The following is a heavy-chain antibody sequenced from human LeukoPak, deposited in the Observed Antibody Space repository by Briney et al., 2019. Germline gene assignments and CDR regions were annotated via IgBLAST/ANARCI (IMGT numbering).Heavy chain of an antibody. CDR1: GGSISSYY. CDR3: ARSPRGRELRFDY. V-gene: IGHV4-59*01. Sequence: SETLSLACTVSGGSISSYYWSWIRQPPGKGLEWIGYIYYSGSTNYNPSLKSRVTISVDTSKNQFSLKLSSVTAADTAVYYCARSPRGRELRFDYWGQGTLVTVSS. J-gene: IGHJ4*02. D-gene: IGHD1-26*01. CDR2: IYYSGST.